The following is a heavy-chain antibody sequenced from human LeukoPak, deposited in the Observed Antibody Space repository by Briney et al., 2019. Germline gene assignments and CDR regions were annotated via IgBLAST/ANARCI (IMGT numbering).Heavy chain of an antibody. CDR3: AREGSHDYGDYYWFDP. V-gene: IGHV1-2*02. CDR1: GYTFTGYY. D-gene: IGHD4-17*01. Sequence: ASVKVSCKASGYTFTGYYTHWVRQAPGQGLEWMGWINPNSGGTNYAQKFQGRVTMTRDTSISTAYMELSRLRSDDTAVYYCAREGSHDYGDYYWFDPWGQGTLVTVSS. J-gene: IGHJ5*02. CDR2: INPNSGGT.